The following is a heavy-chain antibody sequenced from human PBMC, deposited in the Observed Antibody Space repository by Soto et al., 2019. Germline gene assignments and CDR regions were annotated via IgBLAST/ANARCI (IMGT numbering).Heavy chain of an antibody. V-gene: IGHV3-48*01. CDR1: GFPFSRYS. J-gene: IGHJ4*02. D-gene: IGHD4-17*01. CDR3: VRDAATGDYLNSVL. Sequence: PGGSLRLSCAASGFPFSRYSMNWVRQAPGKGLEWASYISGSSSTTNYADSVKGRFTIYRDNAKNSLYLQMDSLRAKDTAVCYCVRDAATGDYLNSVLWGQGTLVTVSS. CDR2: ISGSSSTT.